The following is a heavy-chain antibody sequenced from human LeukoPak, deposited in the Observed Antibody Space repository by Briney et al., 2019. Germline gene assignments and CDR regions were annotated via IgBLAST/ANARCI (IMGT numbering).Heavy chain of an antibody. CDR2: INQDGSDE. Sequence: GGSLRLSCAASGFTFSNYWMNWVRQAPGKGLAWVATINQDGSDEYYVDSVKGRFTISRDNAKNSLYLQMNSLRAEDTAVYYCVKDDGTSGYDLLDYWGQGTLVTVSS. CDR1: GFTFSNYW. D-gene: IGHD5-12*01. V-gene: IGHV3-7*01. CDR3: VKDDGTSGYDLLDY. J-gene: IGHJ4*02.